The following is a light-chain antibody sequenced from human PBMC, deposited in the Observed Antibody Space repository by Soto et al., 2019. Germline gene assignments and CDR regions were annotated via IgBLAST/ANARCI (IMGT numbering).Light chain of an antibody. CDR1: QSISDT. J-gene: IGKJ4*01. Sequence: EIVMTQSPATLSVSPGVRATLSCSASQSISDTLAWYQQKPGQAPRLLIHGASTRATGFPARFSGSGSGTDFTLTISRLEPEDFAVYYCQQYTKSPPRTFGGGTKVDIK. CDR2: GAS. CDR3: QQYTKSPPRT. V-gene: IGKV3-15*01.